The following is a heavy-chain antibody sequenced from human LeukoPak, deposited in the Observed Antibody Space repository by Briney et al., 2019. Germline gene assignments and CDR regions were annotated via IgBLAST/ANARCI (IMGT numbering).Heavy chain of an antibody. Sequence: GASVKVSCKASGYTFTSYDINWVRQATGQGLEWMGWMNPNSGNTGYAQKFQGGVTMTRNTSISTAYMELSSLRSEDTAVYYCARGLRHCSSTSCEYYFDYWGQGTLVTVSS. CDR1: GYTFTSYD. CDR3: ARGLRHCSSTSCEYYFDY. V-gene: IGHV1-8*01. CDR2: MNPNSGNT. J-gene: IGHJ4*02. D-gene: IGHD2-2*01.